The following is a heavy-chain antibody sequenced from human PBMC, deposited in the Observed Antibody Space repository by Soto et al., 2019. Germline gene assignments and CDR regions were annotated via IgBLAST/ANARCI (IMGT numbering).Heavy chain of an antibody. CDR2: ISGSGGST. J-gene: IGHJ6*02. V-gene: IGHV3-23*01. CDR1: GFTFSSYA. CDR3: AKSKHSGYDLRGRYSYGMDV. Sequence: XGCLRLSCAASGFTFSSYAMSWVRQAPGKGLEWVSAISGSGGSTYHADSVKGRFTISRDNSKNTLYLQMNSLRAEDTAVYYCAKSKHSGYDLRGRYSYGMDVWGQGTKV. D-gene: IGHD5-12*01.